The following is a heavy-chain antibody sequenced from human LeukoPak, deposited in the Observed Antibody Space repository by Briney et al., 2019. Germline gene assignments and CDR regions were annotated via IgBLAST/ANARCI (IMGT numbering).Heavy chain of an antibody. CDR2: ISGSGGST. V-gene: IGHV3-23*01. CDR3: AKWDGYDGHDAFDI. Sequence: GGSLRLSCAASGFTFSSYAMSWVRQAPGKGLEWVSAISGSGGSTYYANSVKGRFTITRDNSKNTLYLQMNSLRAEDTAVYCCAKWDGYDGHDAFDIWGQGTMVTVSS. J-gene: IGHJ3*02. D-gene: IGHD5-12*01. CDR1: GFTFSSYA.